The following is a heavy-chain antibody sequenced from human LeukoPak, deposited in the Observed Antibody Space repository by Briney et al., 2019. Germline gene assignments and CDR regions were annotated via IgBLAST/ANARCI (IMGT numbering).Heavy chain of an antibody. CDR3: ARVVVGQTYYYYYYGMDV. CDR2: IYTSGST. D-gene: IGHD2-15*01. CDR1: GGSISSYY. J-gene: IGHJ6*02. V-gene: IGHV4-4*07. Sequence: KPSETLSLTCTVSGGSISSYYWSWIRQPAGKGLEWIGRIYTSGSTNYNPSLKSRVTMSVDTSKNQFSLKLSSVTAADTAVYYCARVVVGQTYYYYYYGMDVWGQGTMVTVSS.